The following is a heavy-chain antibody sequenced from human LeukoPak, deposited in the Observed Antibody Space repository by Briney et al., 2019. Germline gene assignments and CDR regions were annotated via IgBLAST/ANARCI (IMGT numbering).Heavy chain of an antibody. CDR1: GYTFTGYY. CDR2: IDSDSGAT. Sequence: ASLKVSCKASGYTFTGYYIHWVRQAPGQGLEWMGWIDSDSGATNYPQKFQGRVTMTRDTSITTAYMELRRLRSDDTAVYYCARGPFRNVETAMVASRFDPCGQGTLVTVS. J-gene: IGHJ5*02. D-gene: IGHD5-18*01. V-gene: IGHV1-2*02. CDR3: ARGPFRNVETAMVASRFDP.